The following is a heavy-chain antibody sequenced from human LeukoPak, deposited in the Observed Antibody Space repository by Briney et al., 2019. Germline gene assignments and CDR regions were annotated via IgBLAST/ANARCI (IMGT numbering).Heavy chain of an antibody. D-gene: IGHD3-10*01. J-gene: IGHJ6*02. CDR1: GFTFSSYA. CDR3: ARNYYGSGSYYNPFRYYYGMDV. Sequence: PGGSLRLSCAASGFTFSSYAMSWVRQAPGKGLEWVSAISGSGGSTYYADSVKGRFTISRDNSKNTLYLQMNSLRAEDTAVYYCARNYYGSGSYYNPFRYYYGMDVWGQGTTVTVSS. CDR2: ISGSGGST. V-gene: IGHV3-23*01.